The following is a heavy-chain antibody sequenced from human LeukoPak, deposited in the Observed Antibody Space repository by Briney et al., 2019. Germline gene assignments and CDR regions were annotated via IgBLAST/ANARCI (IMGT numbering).Heavy chain of an antibody. CDR3: ARDPLTLYNYYMDV. J-gene: IGHJ6*03. CDR1: GFTFSSYS. Sequence: PGGSLRLSCAASGFTFSSYSMNWVRQAPGKGLEWVSSISSSSSYIYYADSVKGRFTISRGNAKNSLYLQMNSLRAEDMAVYYCARDPLTLYNYYMDVWGKGTTVTVSS. V-gene: IGHV3-21*01. CDR2: ISSSSSYI. D-gene: IGHD3-9*01.